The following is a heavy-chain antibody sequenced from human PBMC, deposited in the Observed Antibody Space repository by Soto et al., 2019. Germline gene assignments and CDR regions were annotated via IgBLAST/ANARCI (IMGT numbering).Heavy chain of an antibody. D-gene: IGHD3-3*01. V-gene: IGHV1-18*04. CDR2: ISAYNGNT. CDR1: GYTFTTYG. CDR3: ARVGRRISTIFGVVVGAFDI. Sequence: SVKVSCMSSGYTFTTYGSSWMRQAPGPGLEIIGWISAYNGNTNCAQKLQGRVTMTTDTSTSTAYMELRSLRSDDTAVYYCARVGRRISTIFGVVVGAFDIWGQGTMVTVSS. J-gene: IGHJ3*02.